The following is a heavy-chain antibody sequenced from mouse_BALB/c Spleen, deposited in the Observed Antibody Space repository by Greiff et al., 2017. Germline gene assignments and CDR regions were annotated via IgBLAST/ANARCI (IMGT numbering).Heavy chain of an antibody. Sequence: EVQLVESGGGLVQPGGSLKLSCAASGFTFSSYTMSWVRQTPEKRLEWVATISSGGSYTYYPDSVKGRFTISRDNAKNTLYLQMSSLKSEDTAMYYCTRDSDGNYGYYAMDYWGQGTSVTVSS. CDR3: TRDSDGNYGYYAMDY. J-gene: IGHJ4*01. CDR1: GFTFSSYT. V-gene: IGHV5-6-4*01. D-gene: IGHD2-1*01. CDR2: ISSGGSYT.